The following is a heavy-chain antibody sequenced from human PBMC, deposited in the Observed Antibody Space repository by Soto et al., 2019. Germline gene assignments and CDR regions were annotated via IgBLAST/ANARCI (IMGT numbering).Heavy chain of an antibody. V-gene: IGHV1-18*01. CDR2: ISAYNGNT. D-gene: IGHD2-15*01. CDR3: ARDSYHCSGGSCWSYGAFDI. J-gene: IGHJ3*02. CDR1: GYTFTSYG. Sequence: GASVKVSCKASGYTFTSYGISWVRQAPGQGLEWMGWISAYNGNTNYAQKLQGRVTMTTDTSTSTAYMELRSLRSDDTAVYYCARDSYHCSGGSCWSYGAFDIWGQGTMVTVSS.